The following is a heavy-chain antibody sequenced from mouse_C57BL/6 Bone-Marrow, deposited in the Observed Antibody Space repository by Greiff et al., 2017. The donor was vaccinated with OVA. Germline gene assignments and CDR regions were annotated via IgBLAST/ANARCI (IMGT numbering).Heavy chain of an antibody. Sequence: QVQLQQSGAELARPGASVKLSCKASGYTFTSYGISWVKQRTGQGLEWIGEIYPRSGNTYYNEKFKGKATLTADKSSSTAYMELRSLTSEDSAVYFCARGGIYDYDWYFDVWGTGTTATVSS. CDR1: GYTFTSYG. V-gene: IGHV1-81*01. J-gene: IGHJ1*03. D-gene: IGHD2-4*01. CDR2: IYPRSGNT. CDR3: ARGGIYDYDWYFDV.